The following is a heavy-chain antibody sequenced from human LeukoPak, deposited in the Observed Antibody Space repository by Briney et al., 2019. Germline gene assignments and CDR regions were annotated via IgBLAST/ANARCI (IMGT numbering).Heavy chain of an antibody. Sequence: SETLSLTCAVYGLSCSGYYWSWLRQAPGKGLEWFGEINHSGSTNYNPSLKSRVTISVDTSKNQFSLKLSSVTAADTAVYYCARRRRAYSGYDLTHYYYYMDVWGKGTTVTIS. CDR3: ARRRRAYSGYDLTHYYYYMDV. D-gene: IGHD5-12*01. V-gene: IGHV4-34*01. CDR1: GLSCSGYY. CDR2: INHSGST. J-gene: IGHJ6*03.